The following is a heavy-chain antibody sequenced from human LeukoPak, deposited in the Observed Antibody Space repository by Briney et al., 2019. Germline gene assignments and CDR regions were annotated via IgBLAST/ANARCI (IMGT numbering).Heavy chain of an antibody. CDR2: INGDGSST. J-gene: IGHJ4*02. CDR3: ARTTLYYDFWSGYYTDGFDY. D-gene: IGHD3-3*01. V-gene: IGHV3-74*01. CDR1: GFTFSSYW. Sequence: PGGSLRLSCAASGFTFSSYWMYWVRQAPGKGLVGVSRINGDGSSTYYADSVKGRFTISRDNSKNTLYLQMNSLRAEDTAVYYCARTTLYYDFWSGYYTDGFDYWGQGTLVTVSS.